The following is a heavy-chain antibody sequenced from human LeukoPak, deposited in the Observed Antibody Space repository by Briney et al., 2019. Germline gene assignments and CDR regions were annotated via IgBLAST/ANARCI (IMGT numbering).Heavy chain of an antibody. Sequence: SETLSLTCAVYGGSFSGYYWSWIRQPPGKGLEWIGEINHSGSTNYNPSLKSRVTISVDTSKNQFSLKLSSMTAADTAVYYCATLKRWGQGTLVTVSS. CDR2: INHSGST. CDR3: ATLKR. V-gene: IGHV4-34*01. CDR1: GGSFSGYY. J-gene: IGHJ4*02.